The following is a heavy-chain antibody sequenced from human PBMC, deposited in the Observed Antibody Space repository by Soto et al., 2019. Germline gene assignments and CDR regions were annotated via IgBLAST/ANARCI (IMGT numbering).Heavy chain of an antibody. D-gene: IGHD5-18*01. CDR3: ARDFGETARVGGMDV. CDR1: GYTFTSYY. Sequence: QVQLVQSGAEVKKPGASVKVSCKASGYTFTSYYMHWVRQAPGQGLEWMGIINPSGGSTSYAQKSQGRVTMTRDTSTSTVYMELSSLRSEDTAGYYCARDFGETARVGGMDVWGQGTTVTVSS. V-gene: IGHV1-46*01. CDR2: INPSGGST. J-gene: IGHJ6*02.